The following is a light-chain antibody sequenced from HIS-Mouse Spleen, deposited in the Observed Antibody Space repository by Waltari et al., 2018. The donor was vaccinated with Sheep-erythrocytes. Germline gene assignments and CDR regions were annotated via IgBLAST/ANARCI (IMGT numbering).Light chain of an antibody. V-gene: IGLV4-69*01. CDR3: QTWGTGIPWV. CDR1: SGHSSYA. CDR2: LNSDGSH. Sequence: QLVLTQSPSASASLGASVKLTCTLSSGHSSYAIAWHQQQPEKGPRYWMKLNSDGSHSKGDGIPDRFSGSSSGAERYLTISSLQSEEEADYYCQTWGTGIPWVFGGGTKLTVL. J-gene: IGLJ3*02.